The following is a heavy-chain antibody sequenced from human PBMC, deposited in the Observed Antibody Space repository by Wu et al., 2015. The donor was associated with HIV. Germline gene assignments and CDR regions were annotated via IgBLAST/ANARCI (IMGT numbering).Heavy chain of an antibody. J-gene: IGHJ6*02. CDR2: INPSAYST. D-gene: IGHD5-24*01. CDR1: GYTFTNYY. Sequence: QVHLVQSGAEVKQPGASVKVSCKASGYTFTNYYMHWVRQAPGQGLEWMGIINPSAYSTVYAQKFQGRVSMTRDTSTSTLYMELSSLRSEDTAVYYCARSKFDRVDMGTITSYYYSMDIWGQGTTVIVSS. CDR3: ARSKFDRVDMGTITSYYYSMDI. V-gene: IGHV1-46*01.